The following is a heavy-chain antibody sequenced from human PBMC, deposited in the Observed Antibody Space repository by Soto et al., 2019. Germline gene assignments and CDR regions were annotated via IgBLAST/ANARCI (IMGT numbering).Heavy chain of an antibody. CDR2: TYWDNDY. Sequence: QITLKEPGPTLVEPTQTLTLTCSFSGFSLASTGVAVGWIRQSPGKPLEWLALTYWDNDYRYNPSLKSRLTLTRDTSKDQVVLTMTNMDPVDTGTHYCAYRRRYTTTYSDYWGQGTLVTVSS. V-gene: IGHV2-5*02. J-gene: IGHJ4*02. CDR1: GFSLASTGVA. CDR3: AYRRRYTTTYSDY. D-gene: IGHD3-16*02.